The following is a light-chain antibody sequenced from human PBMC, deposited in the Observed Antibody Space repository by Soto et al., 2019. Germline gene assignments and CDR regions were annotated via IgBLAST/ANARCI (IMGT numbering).Light chain of an antibody. CDR3: RSYAGSNNSV. CDR1: SSDVGGYNY. V-gene: IGLV2-8*01. CDR2: EVS. J-gene: IGLJ3*02. Sequence: QSALTQPPSASGSPGQSVTISCTGTSSDVGGYNYVSWYQQHPGKAPKLMIYEVSKRPSGVPDRFSGSKSGNTAFLTVSGLQAEDEAAYYCRSYAGSNNSVFGGGTKLTVL.